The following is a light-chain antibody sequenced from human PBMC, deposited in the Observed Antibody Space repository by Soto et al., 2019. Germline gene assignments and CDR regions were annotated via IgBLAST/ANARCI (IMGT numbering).Light chain of an antibody. V-gene: IGKV1-5*03. CDR2: KAS. J-gene: IGKJ5*01. CDR3: QQYSTSSIS. Sequence: DIQMTQSPSTLSASVGDRVTFTCRASESISDWLVWYHQRPGKPPKLLIYKASRLESGVPSRFSGSASGTEFTLTITSLLPDDFGTYYCQQYSTSSISFGPGTRLEIK. CDR1: ESISDW.